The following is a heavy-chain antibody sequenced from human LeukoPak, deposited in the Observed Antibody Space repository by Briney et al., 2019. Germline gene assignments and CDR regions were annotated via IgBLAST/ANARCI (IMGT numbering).Heavy chain of an antibody. J-gene: IGHJ4*02. V-gene: IGHV3-15*01. CDR3: MWDIVATVAGTEFDY. CDR2: KSKTDGGTT. Sequence: KSKTDGGTTDYAAPVKGRFTISRDDSKNTLYLQMNSLKIEDTAVYYCMWDIVATVAGTEFDYWGQGTLVTVSS. D-gene: IGHD6-13*01.